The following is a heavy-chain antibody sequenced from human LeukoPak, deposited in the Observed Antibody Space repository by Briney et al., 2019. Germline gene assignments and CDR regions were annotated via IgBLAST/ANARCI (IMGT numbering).Heavy chain of an antibody. J-gene: IGHJ4*02. CDR2: IKQDGSEK. Sequence: GGSLRLSCAASGFTFSSYWMSWVRQAPGKGLEWVANIKQDGSEKYYVDSVKGRFTISRDNAKNSLYLQMNSLRAEDTAVYYCARDPRADEYYDFWSGYYTDLGIDDYWGQGTLVTVSS. V-gene: IGHV3-7*01. CDR1: GFTFSSYW. D-gene: IGHD3-3*01. CDR3: ARDPRADEYYDFWSGYYTDLGIDDY.